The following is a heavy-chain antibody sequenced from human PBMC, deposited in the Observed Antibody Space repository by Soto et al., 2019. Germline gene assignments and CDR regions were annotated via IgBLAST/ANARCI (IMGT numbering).Heavy chain of an antibody. Sequence: ASVKVSCKASGYTFTSYYMHWVRQAPGQGLEWMGIINPSGGSTSYAQKFQGRVTMTRDTSTSSVYMELSSLRSEDTAVYYCARANNIAAAGTYGMDVWGQGTTVTVSS. D-gene: IGHD6-13*01. J-gene: IGHJ6*02. CDR1: GYTFTSYY. V-gene: IGHV1-46*01. CDR3: ARANNIAAAGTYGMDV. CDR2: INPSGGST.